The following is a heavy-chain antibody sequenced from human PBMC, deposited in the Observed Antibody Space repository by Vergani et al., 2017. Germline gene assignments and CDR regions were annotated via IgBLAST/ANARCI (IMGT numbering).Heavy chain of an antibody. V-gene: IGHV4-34*01. J-gene: IGHJ4*02. Sequence: QVQLQQWGAGLLKPSETLSLTCAVYGGSFSGYYWSWIRQPPGKGLEWIGSIYHSGSTYYNPSLKSRVTISVDTSKNQFSLKLSSVTAADTAVYYCAKNGDYDLDYWGQGTLVTVSS. D-gene: IGHD4-17*01. CDR3: AKNGDYDLDY. CDR2: IYHSGST. CDR1: GGSFSGYY.